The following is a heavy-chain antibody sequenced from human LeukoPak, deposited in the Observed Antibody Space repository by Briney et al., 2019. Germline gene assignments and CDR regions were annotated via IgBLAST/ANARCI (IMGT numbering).Heavy chain of an antibody. J-gene: IGHJ4*02. CDR2: IYGNAGST. D-gene: IGHD3-22*01. V-gene: IGHV3-23*01. CDR3: ARAGSDNYYSGVNY. Sequence: GGSLRLSCAASGFRFSSHAMNWVRQAPGKGLEWVSGIYGNAGSTFYADSVRGRFTISRDNSKNTLYLQMDSLRAEGTAIYYCARAGSDNYYSGVNYWGQGTLVTVSS. CDR1: GFRFSSHA.